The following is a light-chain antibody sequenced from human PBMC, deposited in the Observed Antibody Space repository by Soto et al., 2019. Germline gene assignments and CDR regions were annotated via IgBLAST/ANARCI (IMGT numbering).Light chain of an antibody. V-gene: IGKV1-12*01. CDR3: QQYYSYPQT. CDR1: QDISSW. J-gene: IGKJ1*01. CDR2: AAS. Sequence: DIQMTQSPSSVSASVGDRVSITCRASQDISSWVAWYQQKPGKAPKLLIYAASTLQSGVPSRFSGSGSGTDFTLTISCLQSEDFATYYCQQYYSYPQTFGQGTKVDIK.